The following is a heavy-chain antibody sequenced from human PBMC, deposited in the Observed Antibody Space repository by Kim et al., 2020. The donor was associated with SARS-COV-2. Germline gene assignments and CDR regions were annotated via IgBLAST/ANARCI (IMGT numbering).Heavy chain of an antibody. J-gene: IGHJ6*02. CDR1: GGTFSTYA. V-gene: IGHV1-69*13. CDR2: IIPIFGTT. D-gene: IGHD2-2*01. CDR3: AKDPPEGCSSTNCYYYYAMDV. Sequence: SVKVSCKASGGTFSTYAFSWVRQAPGRGLEWMGGIIPIFGTTNYAQKFQGRVTITADDSTSSAYMELSSLTSGDTAVYYCAKDPPEGCSSTNCYYYYAMDVWGPGTTVTVSS.